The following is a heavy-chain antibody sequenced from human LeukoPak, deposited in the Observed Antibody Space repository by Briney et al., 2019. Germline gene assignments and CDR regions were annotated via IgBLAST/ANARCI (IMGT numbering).Heavy chain of an antibody. Sequence: GGSLRLPFAASGFTFRSSAMSWGRQAPGKGPEWVSALSGSGGSTYYADPVKGRFTISRVNSKSTLYLQMNSLRGEDTAVYYCAKGTKAHILTAYMRDRWFDPWGQGTLVTVSS. J-gene: IGHJ5*02. CDR2: LSGSGGST. V-gene: IGHV3-23*01. CDR1: GFTFRSSA. D-gene: IGHD3-9*01. CDR3: AKGTKAHILTAYMRDRWFDP.